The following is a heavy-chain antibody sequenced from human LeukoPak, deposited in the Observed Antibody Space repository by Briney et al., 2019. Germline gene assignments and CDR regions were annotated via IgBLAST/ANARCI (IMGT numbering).Heavy chain of an antibody. V-gene: IGHV3-49*04. Sequence: GGSLRLSCTTSGFTFGDYAMTWVRQAPGKGLEWLGFIRTKAYGGTTEYGASVKGRFTISRDDSKSIAYLQMNSLETEDTAVFYCTRGSIENGYGWYIDCWGQGTLVTVSS. D-gene: IGHD5-18*01. J-gene: IGHJ4*02. CDR2: IRTKAYGGTT. CDR1: GFTFGDYA. CDR3: TRGSIENGYGWYIDC.